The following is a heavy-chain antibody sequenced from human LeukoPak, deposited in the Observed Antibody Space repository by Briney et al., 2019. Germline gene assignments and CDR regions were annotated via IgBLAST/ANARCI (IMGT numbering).Heavy chain of an antibody. Sequence: PGGSLRLSCAASGFTFSSYWMHWVRQAPGKGLEWVANIKQDGSEKYYVDSVKGRFTISRDNAKNSLYLQMNSLRAEDTAVYYCARVGYSSGWYGYYYYYMDVWGKGTTVTVSS. CDR1: GFTFSSYW. CDR2: IKQDGSEK. V-gene: IGHV3-7*01. CDR3: ARVGYSSGWYGYYYYYMDV. J-gene: IGHJ6*03. D-gene: IGHD6-19*01.